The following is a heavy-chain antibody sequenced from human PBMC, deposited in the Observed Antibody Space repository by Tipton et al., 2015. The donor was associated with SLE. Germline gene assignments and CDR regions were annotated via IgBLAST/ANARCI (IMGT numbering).Heavy chain of an antibody. J-gene: IGHJ4*02. CDR1: GGSFSGYY. CDR3: ARDRGYSSGFDY. V-gene: IGHV4-34*01. Sequence: TLSLTCAVYGGSFSGYYWSWIRQPPGKGLEWIGEINHSGSTNYNPSLKSRVTISVGTSKNQFSLKLSSVTAADTAVYYCARDRGYSSGFDYWGQGTLVTVSS. D-gene: IGHD6-19*01. CDR2: INHSGST.